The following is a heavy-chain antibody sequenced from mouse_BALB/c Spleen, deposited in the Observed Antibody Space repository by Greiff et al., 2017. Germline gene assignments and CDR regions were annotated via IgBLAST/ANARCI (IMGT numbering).Heavy chain of an antibody. CDR2: ISSGSSTI. V-gene: IGHV5-17*02. J-gene: IGHJ2*01. Sequence: DVQLVESGGGSVQPGGSRKLSCAASGFTFSSFGMHWVRQAPEKGLEWVAYISSGSSTIYYADTVKGRFTISRDNPKNTLFLQMTSLRSEDTAMYYCARLGDYEGYWGQGTTLTVSS. D-gene: IGHD2-4*01. CDR1: GFTFSSFG. CDR3: ARLGDYEGY.